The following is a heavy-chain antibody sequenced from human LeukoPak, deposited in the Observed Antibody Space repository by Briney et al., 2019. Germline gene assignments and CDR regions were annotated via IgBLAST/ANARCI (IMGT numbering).Heavy chain of an antibody. CDR3: AKTPETHYYDFSGYYYYSDY. CDR2: IGGSGGGT. CDR1: GFTFTNYA. D-gene: IGHD3-22*01. V-gene: IGHV3-23*01. Sequence: GGSLRLSCAASGFTFTNYAMSWVRQAPGKGLEWVSAIGGSGGGTYYADSVKGRFTISRDNSKNTLYLQMTGLRAEDTAIYYCAKTPETHYYDFSGYYYYSDYWGQGTLVTVSS. J-gene: IGHJ4*02.